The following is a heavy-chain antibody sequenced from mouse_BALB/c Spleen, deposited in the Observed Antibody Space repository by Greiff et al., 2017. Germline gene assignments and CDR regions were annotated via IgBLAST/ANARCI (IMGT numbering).Heavy chain of an antibody. D-gene: IGHD2-1*01. V-gene: IGHV2-5-1*01. CDR3: ANSHYGNYGAMDY. Sequence: VMLVESGPSLVQPSQSLSITCTVSGFSLTSYGVHWVRQSPGKGLEWLAQIGSDDSKLYNPFLKSRITISKDTSNSQVFLKITSVDTEDSATYYCANSHYGNYGAMDYWGQGTSVTVSS. J-gene: IGHJ4*01. CDR2: IGSDDSK. CDR1: GFSLTSYG.